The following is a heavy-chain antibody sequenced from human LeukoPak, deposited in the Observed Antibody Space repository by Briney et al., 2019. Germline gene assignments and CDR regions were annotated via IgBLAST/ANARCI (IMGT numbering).Heavy chain of an antibody. Sequence: PGGSLRLSCAASGFTFSSYAMHWVRQAPGKGLEYVSAISSNGGSTYYANSVKGRFAISRDNSKNTLYLQMGSLRAEDMAVYYCARDVDYYDSSGLFDYWGQGTLVTVSS. D-gene: IGHD3-22*01. CDR3: ARDVDYYDSSGLFDY. V-gene: IGHV3-64*01. CDR1: GFTFSSYA. CDR2: ISSNGGST. J-gene: IGHJ4*02.